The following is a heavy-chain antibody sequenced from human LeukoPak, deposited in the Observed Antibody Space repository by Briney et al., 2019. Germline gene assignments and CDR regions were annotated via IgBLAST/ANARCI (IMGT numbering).Heavy chain of an antibody. CDR3: AKDMDYYGSGSYLYYFDY. V-gene: IGHV3-23*01. CDR1: GLTFSSYA. J-gene: IGHJ4*02. D-gene: IGHD3-10*01. CDR2: ISGSGGST. Sequence: GGSLRLSCAASGLTFSSYAMSWVRQAPGKGLEWVSAISGSGGSTYYADSVKGRFTISRDNSKNTLYLQMNSLRAEDTAVYYCAKDMDYYGSGSYLYYFDYWGQGTLVTVSS.